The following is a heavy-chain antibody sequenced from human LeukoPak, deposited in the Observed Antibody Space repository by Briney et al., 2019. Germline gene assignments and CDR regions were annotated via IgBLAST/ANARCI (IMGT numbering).Heavy chain of an antibody. CDR1: GFTFTDFW. D-gene: IGHD6-13*01. V-gene: IGHV3-7*01. CDR3: ARDGTAPGLYFDL. Sequence: GGSLRLAWEVSGFTFTDFWMNWVRQAPGKGPEWVASIRQDGSEKTYVDSVKGRFTISRDNTKNSLSLQLNGLRAEDTAVYYCARDGTAPGLYFDLWGQGTLVTVSS. CDR2: IRQDGSEK. J-gene: IGHJ4*01.